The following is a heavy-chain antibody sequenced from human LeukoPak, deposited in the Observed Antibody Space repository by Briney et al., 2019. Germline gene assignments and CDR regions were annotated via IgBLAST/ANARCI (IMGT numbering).Heavy chain of an antibody. V-gene: IGHV4-4*07. CDR2: IFTSGST. J-gene: IGHJ6*02. CDR3: ARALRGSSGYDYALGV. CDR1: GGSINSFY. Sequence: PSETLSLTCTVSGGSINSFYWIWVRQPAGKGLEWIGRIFTSGSTDYNPSLESRVTMSVDTSKNQISLELRSVTAADTAVYYCARALRGSSGYDYALGVWGRGTTVTVSS. D-gene: IGHD5-12*01.